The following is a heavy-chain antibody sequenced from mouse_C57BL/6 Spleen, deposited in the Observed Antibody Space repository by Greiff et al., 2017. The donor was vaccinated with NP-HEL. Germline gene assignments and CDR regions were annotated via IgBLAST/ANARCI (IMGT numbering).Heavy chain of an antibody. CDR2: ISYDGSN. CDR3: AREVVARYFDV. J-gene: IGHJ1*03. D-gene: IGHD1-1*01. V-gene: IGHV3-6*01. Sequence: EVKLVESGPGLVKPSQSLSLTCSVTGYSITSGYYWNWIRQFPGNKLEWMGYISYDGSNNYNPSLKNRISITRDTSKNQFFLKLNSVTTEDTATYYCAREVVARYFDVWGTGTTVTVSS. CDR1: GYSITSGYY.